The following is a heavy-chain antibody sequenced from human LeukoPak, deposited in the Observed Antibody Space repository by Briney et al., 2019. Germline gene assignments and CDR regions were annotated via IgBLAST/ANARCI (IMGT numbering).Heavy chain of an antibody. Sequence: GGSLRLSCAASGFTFGDYYMSWIRQAPGKGLEWVSYISSSGNSISYADSVKGRFTISRDNAKNSLFLQMNSLRAEDTAVYYCAKVPNWNYLWFDPWGQGTLVTVSS. V-gene: IGHV3-11*01. CDR3: AKVPNWNYLWFDP. CDR1: GFTFGDYY. CDR2: ISSSGNSI. D-gene: IGHD1-7*01. J-gene: IGHJ5*02.